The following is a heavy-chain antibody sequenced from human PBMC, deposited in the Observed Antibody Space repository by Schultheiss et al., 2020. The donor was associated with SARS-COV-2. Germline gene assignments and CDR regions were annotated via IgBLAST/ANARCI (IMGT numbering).Heavy chain of an antibody. CDR1: GFTFSSYE. D-gene: IGHD3-3*01. J-gene: IGHJ4*02. CDR2: ISSSSSYI. V-gene: IGHV3-21*01. Sequence: GGSLRLSCAASGFTFSSYEMNWVRQAPGKGLEWVSSISSSSSYIYYADSVKGRFTISRDNAKNSLYLQMDRLRAEDTAVYYCARAPPSDAFWSGDSWGYFDYWGQGTLVTVSS. CDR3: ARAPPSDAFWSGDSWGYFDY.